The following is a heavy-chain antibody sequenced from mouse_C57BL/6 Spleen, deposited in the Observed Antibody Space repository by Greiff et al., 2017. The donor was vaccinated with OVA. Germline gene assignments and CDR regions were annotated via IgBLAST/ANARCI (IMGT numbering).Heavy chain of an antibody. CDR3: VRQGYSNYFAY. Sequence: EVQRVESGGGLVQPKGSLKLSCAASGFSFNTYAMNWVRQAPGKGLEWVARIRSKSNNYATYYADPVKDRFTISRDDSESMLYLQMNNLKTEDTAMYYCVRQGYSNYFAYWGQGTLVTVSA. J-gene: IGHJ3*01. D-gene: IGHD2-5*01. CDR2: IRSKSNNYAT. V-gene: IGHV10-1*01. CDR1: GFSFNTYA.